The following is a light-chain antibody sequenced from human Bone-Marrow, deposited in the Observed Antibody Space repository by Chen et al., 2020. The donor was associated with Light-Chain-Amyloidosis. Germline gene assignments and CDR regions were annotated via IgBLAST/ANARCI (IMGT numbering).Light chain of an antibody. J-gene: IGLJ1*01. CDR2: DVT. Sequence: QSALTQPASLSGSPGQSITISCTGTSSDVGGDNHVSWYQQHPDKAPKLMIYDVTNRPSWVTARVARSKSHNSASRTISELKTHVEADYVCSSYTITTTVDFGSGTRVTVL. V-gene: IGLV2-14*01. CDR3: SSYTITTTVD. CDR1: SSDVGGDNH.